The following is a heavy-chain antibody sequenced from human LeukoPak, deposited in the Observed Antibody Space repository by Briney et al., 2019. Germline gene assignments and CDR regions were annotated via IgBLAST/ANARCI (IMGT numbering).Heavy chain of an antibody. CDR3: ARSRRYSSSSDY. CDR1: GYTFTSYD. V-gene: IGHV1-8*01. CDR2: MNPNSGNT. Sequence: ASVKVSCKASGYTFTSYDINWVRQATGQGLERMGWMNPNSGNTGYAQKFQGRVTMTRNTSISTAYMELSSLRSEDTAVYYCARSRRYSSSSDYWGQGTLVTVSS. D-gene: IGHD6-6*01. J-gene: IGHJ4*02.